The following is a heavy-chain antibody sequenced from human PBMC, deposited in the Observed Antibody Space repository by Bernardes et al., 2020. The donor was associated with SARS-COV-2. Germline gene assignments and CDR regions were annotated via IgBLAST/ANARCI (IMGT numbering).Heavy chain of an antibody. CDR1: GHTLSELL. D-gene: IGHD4-17*01. V-gene: IGHV1-24*01. Sequence: ASVKVSCKVFGHTLSELLIHWVRQAPGEGLEWMSFTPGNGESFYAQRFQGRVTMTEDTSTDTAYMELRSLRSEDTAVYYCATGRNSGDKIESWGQGTQVTVSS. CDR3: ATGRNSGDKIES. J-gene: IGHJ4*02. CDR2: FTPGNGES.